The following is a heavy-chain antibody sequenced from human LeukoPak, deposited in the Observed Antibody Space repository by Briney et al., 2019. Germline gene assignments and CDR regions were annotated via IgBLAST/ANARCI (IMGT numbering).Heavy chain of an antibody. CDR1: GYSISSGYY. Sequence: PSETLSLTCTVSGYSISSGYYWGWIRQPPGKGLEWIGSIYHSGSTYYNPSLKSRVTISVDTSKNQFSLKLSSVTAADTAVYYCARRMKVRGSAFDIWGQGTMVTVSS. CDR3: ARRMKVRGSAFDI. J-gene: IGHJ3*02. D-gene: IGHD4-23*01. V-gene: IGHV4-38-2*02. CDR2: IYHSGST.